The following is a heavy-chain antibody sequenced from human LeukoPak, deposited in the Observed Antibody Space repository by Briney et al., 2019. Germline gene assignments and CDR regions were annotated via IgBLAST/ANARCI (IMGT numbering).Heavy chain of an antibody. CDR3: AKCSTSAYTTGWCNWIDP. D-gene: IGHD6-19*01. CDR1: GNYW. J-gene: IGHJ5*02. V-gene: IGHV3-74*01. CDR2: INSDGSWT. Sequence: PGGSLRLSCAASGNYWMHWVRQAPGKGLVWVSHINSDGSWTSYADSVKGRFTISKDNAKNTVYLQMNSLRADDTAVYYCAKCSTSAYTTGWCNWIDPWGQGTLVTVSS.